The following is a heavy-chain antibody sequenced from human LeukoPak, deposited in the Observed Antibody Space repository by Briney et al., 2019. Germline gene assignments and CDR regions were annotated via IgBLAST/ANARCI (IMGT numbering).Heavy chain of an antibody. Sequence: GQSLRLSCAASGFTFSSYEMNWVRRAPGKGLEWVSYISSSSNTIYYADSVQGRFTISRDNAKNSLYLQMNSLRAEDTAVYYCARRPTGDPKFDYWGQGTLVTVSS. CDR2: ISSSSNTI. CDR3: ARRPTGDPKFDY. CDR1: GFTFSSYE. V-gene: IGHV3-48*03. D-gene: IGHD7-27*01. J-gene: IGHJ4*02.